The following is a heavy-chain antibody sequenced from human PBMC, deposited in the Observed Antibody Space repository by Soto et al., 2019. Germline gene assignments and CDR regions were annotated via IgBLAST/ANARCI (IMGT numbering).Heavy chain of an antibody. V-gene: IGHV1-69*13. D-gene: IGHD2-2*01. CDR3: ARASDPIRLRSGFVVVPAAIKYYYYCGKEV. Sequence: SVKDSCKASVGTFSSYAISWVRQAPGQGLECMGGIIPIFGTANYAQKFQGRVTITADESTIAAYMELSSLRSEDTAVSYCARASDPIRLRSGFVVVPAAIKYYYYCGKEVWGQGTTGIVCS. CDR1: VGTFSSYA. J-gene: IGHJ6*02. CDR2: IIPIFGTA.